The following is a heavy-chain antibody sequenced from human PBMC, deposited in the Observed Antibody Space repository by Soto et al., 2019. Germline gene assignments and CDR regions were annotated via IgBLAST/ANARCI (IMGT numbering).Heavy chain of an antibody. CDR2: IIPNFETP. J-gene: IGHJ6*02. CDR1: GGSFNNYA. Sequence: QVHLVQSGAEVKKPGSSVKVSCKTSGGSFNNYAVSWVRQAPGQGLEWMGGIIPNFETPNYAQKFQDRVTIIADESTITVYMELRSLRSNDTAVYYCAVAMVREILIFESSGMHVWGQGTTVIVSS. D-gene: IGHD3-10*01. CDR3: AVAMVREILIFESSGMHV. V-gene: IGHV1-69*01.